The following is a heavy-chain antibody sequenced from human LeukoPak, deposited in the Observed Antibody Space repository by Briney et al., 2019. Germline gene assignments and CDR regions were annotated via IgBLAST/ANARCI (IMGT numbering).Heavy chain of an antibody. CDR1: GFTFSDYY. D-gene: IGHD6-13*01. CDR2: ISSSSDCT. CDR3: ARPPYSSSWDPGWFDP. Sequence: GGSLRLSCVASGFTFSDYYMSWIRQAPGKGLEWVSYISSSSDCTNYADSVRGRFTISRDNAKNSLYLQMNSLRAEDTAVYYCARPPYSSSWDPGWFDPWGQGTLITVSS. V-gene: IGHV3-11*06. J-gene: IGHJ5*02.